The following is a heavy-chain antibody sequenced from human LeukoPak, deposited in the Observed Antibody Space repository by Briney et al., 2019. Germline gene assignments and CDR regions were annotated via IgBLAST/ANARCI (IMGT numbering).Heavy chain of an antibody. CDR2: ISGSGTYI. CDR3: ARDLAYCGGDCGH. Sequence: GGSLRLSCAASGFTFSSNSMNWVRQAPGKGLKWVSSISGSGTYIYYADSVKGRFTISRDNAKNSVYLQMNSLRAEDTAVYYCARDLAYCGGDCGHWGQGTLVTVSP. V-gene: IGHV3-21*01. D-gene: IGHD2-21*01. CDR1: GFTFSSNS. J-gene: IGHJ4*02.